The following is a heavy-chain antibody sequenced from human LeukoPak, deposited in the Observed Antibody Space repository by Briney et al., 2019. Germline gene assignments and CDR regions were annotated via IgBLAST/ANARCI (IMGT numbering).Heavy chain of an antibody. D-gene: IGHD3-10*01. CDR2: ISGSGGST. CDR3: AKGITMVRGVDY. J-gene: IGHJ4*02. V-gene: IGHV3-23*01. Sequence: GSLRLSCAASGFTFSSYAMSWVRQAPGKGLEWVSAISGSGGSTYYADSVKGRFTISRDNSKNTLYLQMNSLRAEDTAVYYCAKGITMVRGVDYWGQGTLATVSS. CDR1: GFTFSSYA.